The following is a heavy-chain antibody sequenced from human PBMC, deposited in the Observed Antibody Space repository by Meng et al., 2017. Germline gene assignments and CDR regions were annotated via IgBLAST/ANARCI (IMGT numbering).Heavy chain of an antibody. Sequence: QVHVVQSGAEVKKPGSSGMASCKASGGTFSSYAIRWVRQAPGQGLEWMGGIIPIFGTANYAQKFQGRVTITADKSTSTAYMELSSLRSEDTAVYYCHSGWYQAGDDYWGQGTLVTVSS. V-gene: IGHV1-69*06. D-gene: IGHD6-19*01. CDR1: GGTFSSYA. J-gene: IGHJ4*02. CDR3: HSGWYQAGDDY. CDR2: IIPIFGTA.